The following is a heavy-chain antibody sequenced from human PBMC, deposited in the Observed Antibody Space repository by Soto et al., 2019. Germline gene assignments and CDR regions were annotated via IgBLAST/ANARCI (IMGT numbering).Heavy chain of an antibody. D-gene: IGHD1-26*01. CDR1: GFSLSTFGVS. CDR2: IHWDDDK. CDR3: ARRLWEGFDF. Sequence: QITLKESGPTLVKPTQTLTLTCTFSGFSLSTFGVSVGWIRQPPGKAPESLALIHWDDDKRYSTSLKSRLTITKDTAKNQVVLTMTNMDPVDSATYYGARRLWEGFDFWGQGILVTVSS. J-gene: IGHJ4*02. V-gene: IGHV2-5*02.